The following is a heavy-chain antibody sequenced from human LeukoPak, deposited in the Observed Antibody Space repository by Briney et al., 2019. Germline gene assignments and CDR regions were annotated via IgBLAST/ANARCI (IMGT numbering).Heavy chain of an antibody. D-gene: IGHD3-22*01. V-gene: IGHV1-3*03. CDR1: GYTFTSYA. Sequence: GASVKVSCKASGYTFTSYAMHWVRQAPGQRLEWMGWINAGNGNTKYSQEFQGRVTITRDTSASTAYMELSSLRSEDMAVYYCARAGYYDSSGYGDAFDIWGQGTMVTVSS. CDR2: INAGNGNT. J-gene: IGHJ3*02. CDR3: ARAGYYDSSGYGDAFDI.